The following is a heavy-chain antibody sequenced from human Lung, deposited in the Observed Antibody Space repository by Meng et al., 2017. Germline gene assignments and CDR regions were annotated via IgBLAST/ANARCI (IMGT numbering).Heavy chain of an antibody. J-gene: IGHJ4*02. D-gene: IGHD6-13*01. Sequence: QEQLGQYGAEVKKPGASVKASCKPSGYNFPDYWLHWVRRAPGQGLEWMGRIDPKSGDTHYAQRFQGRVTMTGDTSISTAYMELSGLRSDDTAMYYCARDEDISAAGKLFGDYWGQGTLVTVSS. CDR2: IDPKSGDT. CDR3: ARDEDISAAGKLFGDY. V-gene: IGHV1-2*06. CDR1: GYNFPDYW.